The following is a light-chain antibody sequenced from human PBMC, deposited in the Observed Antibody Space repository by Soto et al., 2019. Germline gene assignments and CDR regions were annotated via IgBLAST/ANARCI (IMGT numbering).Light chain of an antibody. CDR3: CSYAGSSTYAV. CDR1: SSDVGSYNL. J-gene: IGLJ2*01. CDR2: EVS. V-gene: IGLV2-23*02. Sequence: QSALTQPASVSGSPGQSITISCTGTSSDVGSYNLVSWYQQHPGKAPKLVTYEVSKRPSGVSNRFSGSKSGNSASLTISGLQAEDEADYYCCSYAGSSTYAVFGGGTKVTVL.